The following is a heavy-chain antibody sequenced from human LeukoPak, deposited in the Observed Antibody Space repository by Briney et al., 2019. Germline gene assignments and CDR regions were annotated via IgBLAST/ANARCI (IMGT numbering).Heavy chain of an antibody. CDR2: ISGSGGST. D-gene: IGHD3-22*01. CDR3: AKATYYYDSSGYNFGY. J-gene: IGHJ4*02. Sequence: PGGSLRLSCAASGFTFSSYAMSWVRQAPGKGLEWVSAISGSGGSTYNADSVKGRFTISRDNSKNTLYLQMNSLRAEDTAVYYCAKATYYYDSSGYNFGYWGQGTLVTVSS. V-gene: IGHV3-23*01. CDR1: GFTFSSYA.